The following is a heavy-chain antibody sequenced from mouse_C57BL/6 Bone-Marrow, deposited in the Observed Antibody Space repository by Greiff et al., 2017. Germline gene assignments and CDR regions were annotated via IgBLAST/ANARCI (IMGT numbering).Heavy chain of an antibody. V-gene: IGHV1-81*01. J-gene: IGHJ2*01. CDR2: IYPRSGNT. CDR1: GYTFTSYG. D-gene: IGHD1-1*01. Sequence: VKLMESGAELARPGASVKLSCKASGYTFTSYGISWVKQSTGQGLEWIGEIYPRSGNTYYNENFNGKATLTADKSSSTAYMELRSLTSEDSAVYFCARSHMTTLVAGDYWGQGTTLTVSS. CDR3: ARSHMTTLVAGDY.